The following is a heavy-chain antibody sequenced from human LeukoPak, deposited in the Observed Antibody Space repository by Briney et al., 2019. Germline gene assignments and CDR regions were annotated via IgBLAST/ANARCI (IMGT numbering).Heavy chain of an antibody. CDR1: GYSFTSYW. V-gene: IGHV5-51*01. D-gene: IGHD2-15*01. CDR3: ARQEVVAAGDGNYYYYGMDV. J-gene: IGHJ6*02. Sequence: GESLKISCKGSGYSFTSYWIGWVRQMPGKGLEWMGVIYPGDSDTRYSPSFQGQVTISADKSISTAYLQWSSLKASDTAMYYCARQEVVAAGDGNYYYYGMDVWGQGTTVTVSS. CDR2: IYPGDSDT.